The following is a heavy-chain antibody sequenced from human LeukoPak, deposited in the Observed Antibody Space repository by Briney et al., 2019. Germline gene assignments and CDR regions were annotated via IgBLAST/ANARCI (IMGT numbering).Heavy chain of an antibody. CDR3: AKGISPLDY. D-gene: IGHD2-15*01. CDR2: ISDSGGST. CDR1: GFTFSTYA. V-gene: IGHV3-23*01. J-gene: IGHJ4*02. Sequence: GGSLRLSCTASGFTFSTYAMSWVRQAPGKGLEWVSGISDSGGSTYYADSVKGRFTISRDNSKNTLFLQMSSLRAEDTAVYHCAKGISPLDYWGQGTLVTVSS.